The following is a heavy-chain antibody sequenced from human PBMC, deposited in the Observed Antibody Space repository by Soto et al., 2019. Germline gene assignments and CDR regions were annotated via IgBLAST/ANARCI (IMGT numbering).Heavy chain of an antibody. CDR2: IYYSGST. CDR1: GGSISSSSYY. Sequence: PSETLSLTCTVSGGSISSSSYYWGRIRQPPGKGLEWIGSIYYSGSTYYNPSLKSRVTTSVDTSKNQFSLKLSSVTAADTAVYYCARERGDYYDSSGDLGYWGQGTLVTVSS. CDR3: ARERGDYYDSSGDLGY. V-gene: IGHV4-39*01. D-gene: IGHD3-22*01. J-gene: IGHJ4*02.